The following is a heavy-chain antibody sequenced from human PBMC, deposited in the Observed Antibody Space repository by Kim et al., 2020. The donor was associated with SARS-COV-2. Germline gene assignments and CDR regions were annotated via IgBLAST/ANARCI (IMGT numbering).Heavy chain of an antibody. V-gene: IGHV3-11*06. D-gene: IGHD3-22*01. J-gene: IGHJ3*02. CDR3: VRSRFYYDSSGYDHVAFDM. Sequence: KGRFTISRDNAKNSLFLQMNSLRDDDTAVYYCVRSRFYYDSSGYDHVAFDMWGQGTMVTVSS.